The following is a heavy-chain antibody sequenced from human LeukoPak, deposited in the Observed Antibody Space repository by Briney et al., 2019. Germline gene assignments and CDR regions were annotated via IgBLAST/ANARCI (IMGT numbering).Heavy chain of an antibody. CDR2: IYPGVSDT. V-gene: IGHV5-51*01. CDR3: ARHLGGGPAATPFDY. D-gene: IGHD2-2*01. CDR1: GSSFTGYW. Sequence: GESLKISCKGFGSSFTGYWIGWVRQMPGKGLEWMGIIYPGVSDTRYSPSFQGQVTISADKSISTAYLQWSSLKASDTAMYFCARHLGGGPAATPFDYWGQGTLVTVSS. J-gene: IGHJ4*02.